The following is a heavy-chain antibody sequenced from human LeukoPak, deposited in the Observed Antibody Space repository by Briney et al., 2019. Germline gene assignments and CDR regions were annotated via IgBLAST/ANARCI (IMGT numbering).Heavy chain of an antibody. V-gene: IGHV3-30-3*01. CDR1: GFTFSSYA. CDR3: ARDSGELSYYYYYGMDV. D-gene: IGHD3-10*01. J-gene: IGHJ6*02. CDR2: ISYDGSNK. Sequence: GGSLRLSCAASGFTFSSYAMHWVRQAPGKGLEWVAVISYDGSNKYYADSVKGRFTISRDNSKNTLYLQMNSLRAEDTAVYYCARDSGELSYYYYYGMDVWGQGTTVTVSS.